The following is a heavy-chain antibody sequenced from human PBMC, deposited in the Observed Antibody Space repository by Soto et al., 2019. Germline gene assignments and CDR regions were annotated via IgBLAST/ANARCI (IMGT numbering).Heavy chain of an antibody. CDR2: ISAYNGNT. D-gene: IGHD1-26*01. CDR1: GYTFTSYG. CDR3: ARDEYSGSYSDAFDI. J-gene: IGHJ3*02. Sequence: ASVKVSCKASGYTFTSYGISWVRQAPGQGLEWMGWISAYNGNTKYAHKLQGRVTMTTDTSTSTAYMELRSLRSDDTAVYYCARDEYSGSYSDAFDIWGQGTMVTVSS. V-gene: IGHV1-18*01.